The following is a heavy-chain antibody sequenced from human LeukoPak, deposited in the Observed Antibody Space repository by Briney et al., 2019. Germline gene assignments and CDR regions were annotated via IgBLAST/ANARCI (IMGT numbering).Heavy chain of an antibody. Sequence: PSETLSLTCTVSGGSISSYYWSWIRQPAGKGLEWIGRIYTIGSTNYNPSLKSRVTMSVDTSKNQFSLKLSSVTAADTAVYYCARSYYYDSSGYYYIDYWGQGTLVTVSS. J-gene: IGHJ4*02. CDR1: GGSISSYY. D-gene: IGHD3-22*01. CDR3: ARSYYYDSSGYYYIDY. CDR2: IYTIGST. V-gene: IGHV4-4*07.